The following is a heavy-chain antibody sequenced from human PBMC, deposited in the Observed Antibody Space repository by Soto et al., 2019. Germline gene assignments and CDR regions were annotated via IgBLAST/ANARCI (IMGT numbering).Heavy chain of an antibody. D-gene: IGHD6-6*01. CDR1: GGTFRSYT. V-gene: IGHV1-69*08. CDR3: ARETKPGYSSSSGYYMDV. CDR2: IIPILGIA. J-gene: IGHJ6*03. Sequence: QVQLVQSGAEVKKPGSSVKVSCKASGGTFRSYTISWVRQAPGQGLEWMGRIIPILGIANYAQKFQGRVTITADKSTSTAYMELSSLRSEDTAVYYCARETKPGYSSSSGYYMDVWGKGTTVTVSS.